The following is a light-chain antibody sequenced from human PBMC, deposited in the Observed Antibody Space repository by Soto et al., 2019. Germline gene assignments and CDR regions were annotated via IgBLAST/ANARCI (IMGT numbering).Light chain of an antibody. CDR2: AAS. CDR3: QQSYSTPWT. V-gene: IGKV1-39*01. CDR1: QSISSY. J-gene: IGKJ1*01. Sequence: DIQMTQYPSSLSASVGDRVTITCRASQSISSYLNWYQQKPGKAPKLLIYAASTLQSGVPSRFSGSGSGTDFTLTISCLQPEDFATYFCQQSYSTPWTFGQGTKVEIK.